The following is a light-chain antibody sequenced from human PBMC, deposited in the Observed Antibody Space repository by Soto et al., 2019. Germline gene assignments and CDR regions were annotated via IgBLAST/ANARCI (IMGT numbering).Light chain of an antibody. CDR3: SSYTTSSTVV. CDR2: EVT. J-gene: IGLJ1*01. Sequence: QSALTQPASVSGSPGQSITISCTGTSSDVGGYNFVSWYQQLPGKAPKLMTYEVTSRPSGVSNRFSGSKSGNTASLTISGLQPEDEAEYYCSSYTTSSTVVFGTGTKVTVL. V-gene: IGLV2-14*03. CDR1: SSDVGGYNF.